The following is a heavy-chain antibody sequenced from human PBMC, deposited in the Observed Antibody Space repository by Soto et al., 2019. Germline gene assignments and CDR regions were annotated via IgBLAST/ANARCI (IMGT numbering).Heavy chain of an antibody. CDR1: GGTFSSYA. J-gene: IGHJ6*02. CDR3: AASCSSTSCYVYCYGMDV. Sequence: QVQLVQSGAEVKKPGSSVKVSCKASGGTFSSYAISWVRQAPGQGLEWMGGIIPIFGTANYAQKFQGRVTITADESTSTAYLELSSLRSEDTAVYYCAASCSSTSCYVYCYGMDVWGQGTTVTVSS. D-gene: IGHD2-2*01. CDR2: IIPIFGTA. V-gene: IGHV1-69*01.